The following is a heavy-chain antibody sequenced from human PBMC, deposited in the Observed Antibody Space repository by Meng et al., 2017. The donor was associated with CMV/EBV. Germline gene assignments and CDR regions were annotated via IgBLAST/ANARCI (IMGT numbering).Heavy chain of an antibody. V-gene: IGHV4-34*01. CDR2: INHSGST. CDR3: ARFPRYSSSWYIVDY. Sequence: VYGGSFSGYYWRWIRQPPGKGLEWIGEINHSGSTNYNPSLKSRVTISVDTSKNQFSLKLSSVTAADTAVYYCARFPRYSSSWYIVDYWGQGTLVTVSS. J-gene: IGHJ4*02. CDR1: GGSFSGYY. D-gene: IGHD6-13*01.